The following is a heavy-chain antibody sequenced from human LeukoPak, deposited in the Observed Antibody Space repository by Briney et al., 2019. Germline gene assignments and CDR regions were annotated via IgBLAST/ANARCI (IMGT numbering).Heavy chain of an antibody. J-gene: IGHJ4*02. CDR2: ISGSGGST. Sequence: GGSLRLSCEASGFTFSSYAMSWVRQAPGKGLEWVSAISGSGGSTYYADSVKGRFTISRDNSKNTLYLQMNSLRAEDTAVYDCAKVPGIVVVPAAGTLFDYWGQGTLVTVSS. CDR1: GFTFSSYA. D-gene: IGHD2-2*01. CDR3: AKVPGIVVVPAAGTLFDY. V-gene: IGHV3-23*01.